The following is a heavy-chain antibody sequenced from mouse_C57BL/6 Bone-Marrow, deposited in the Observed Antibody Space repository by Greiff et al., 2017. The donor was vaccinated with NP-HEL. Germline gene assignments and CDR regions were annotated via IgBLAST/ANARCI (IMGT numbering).Heavy chain of an antibody. D-gene: IGHD1-1*02. Sequence: EVKLVESGGGLVKPGGSLKLSCAASGFTFSSYAMSWVRQTPEKRLEWVATISDGGSYTYYPDNVKGRFTISRDNAKNNLYLQMNNLKTEDTAMYYCVRGWSFAYWGQGTLVTVSA. CDR2: ISDGGSYT. J-gene: IGHJ3*01. CDR1: GFTFSSYA. CDR3: VRGWSFAY. V-gene: IGHV5-4*03.